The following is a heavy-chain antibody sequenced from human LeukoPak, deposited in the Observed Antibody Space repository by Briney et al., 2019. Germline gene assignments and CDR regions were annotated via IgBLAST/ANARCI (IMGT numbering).Heavy chain of an antibody. Sequence: SVKVSCKASGGTFSSYAISWVRQAPGQGLEWMGRIIPILGIANYAQKFQGRVTITADKSTSTAYMELSSLRSEDTAVYYCARDFLITMVRGVIKPNNWFDPWGQGTLVTVSS. CDR1: GGTFSSYA. J-gene: IGHJ5*02. V-gene: IGHV1-69*04. CDR2: IIPILGIA. D-gene: IGHD3-10*01. CDR3: ARDFLITMVRGVIKPNNWFDP.